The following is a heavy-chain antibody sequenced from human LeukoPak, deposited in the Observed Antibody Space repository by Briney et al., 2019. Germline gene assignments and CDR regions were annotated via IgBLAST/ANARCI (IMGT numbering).Heavy chain of an antibody. CDR1: GFNFGNYW. V-gene: IGHV3-7*01. J-gene: IGHJ4*02. CDR2: IEDDGSEQ. D-gene: IGHD5-12*01. Sequence: AGGSLRLSCVASGFNFGNYWMSWVRQAPGKGLEFVGNIEDDGSEQNYVDSVKGRFTISRDNVKNSLYLQMNSLRVEDTAVYYCARDIIRGQSDFDYWGQGILVTVSS. CDR3: ARDIIRGQSDFDY.